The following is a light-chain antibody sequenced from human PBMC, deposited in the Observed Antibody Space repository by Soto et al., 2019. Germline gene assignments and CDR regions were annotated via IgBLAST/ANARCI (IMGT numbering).Light chain of an antibody. J-gene: IGLJ1*01. V-gene: IGLV2-14*01. Sequence: QSALTQPASVSGSPGQSITISCTGTSSDVAFYNHVSWYQQHPGKAPKLLIYEVNNRPSGVSHRFSGSKSGNTASLTISGLQAEDEADYYCSSFASTYTYVFGTGTKVTVL. CDR3: SSFASTYTYV. CDR1: SSDVAFYNH. CDR2: EVN.